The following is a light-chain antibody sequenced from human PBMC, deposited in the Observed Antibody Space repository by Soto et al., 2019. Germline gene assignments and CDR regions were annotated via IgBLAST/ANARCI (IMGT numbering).Light chain of an antibody. Sequence: QSVLTQPASVSGSPGQSITISCTGTSSDVGAHDYVSWYQQHPGKAPKLMIYEVSYRPSGVSNRFSGSKSGNTASLTISGLQAEDEATYYCSSYTSTNTLFGGGTKLTVL. V-gene: IGLV2-14*01. J-gene: IGLJ3*02. CDR2: EVS. CDR3: SSYTSTNTL. CDR1: SSDVGAHDY.